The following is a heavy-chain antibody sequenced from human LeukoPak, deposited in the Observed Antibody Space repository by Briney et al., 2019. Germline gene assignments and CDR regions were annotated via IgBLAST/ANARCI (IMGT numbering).Heavy chain of an antibody. D-gene: IGHD2/OR15-2a*01. J-gene: IGHJ3*02. V-gene: IGHV4-59*08. Sequence: SETLSLTCTVSGVSISSYCWSWIRQPPGKGLEWIGYIYYSARTFYNPSLKSRLTISVDTSKNQFSLKLTSVTAADTAVYYCARPLDTTFFNAFDIWGQGTMVTVSS. CDR1: GVSISSYC. CDR2: IYYSART. CDR3: ARPLDTTFFNAFDI.